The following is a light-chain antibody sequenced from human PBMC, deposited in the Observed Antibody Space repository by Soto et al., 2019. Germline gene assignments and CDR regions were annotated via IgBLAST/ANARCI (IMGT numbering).Light chain of an antibody. J-gene: IGKJ4*01. Sequence: DIQMTQAPSSLSASVGDRVTITCQASQDISNCLNWYQQNPGKAPKLLIYDASNLETGVPSRFSGSVSGTDFTFTISGLQPEDTATYYCQQYENPLLTFGGGTKVEIK. CDR3: QQYENPLLT. V-gene: IGKV1-33*01. CDR2: DAS. CDR1: QDISNC.